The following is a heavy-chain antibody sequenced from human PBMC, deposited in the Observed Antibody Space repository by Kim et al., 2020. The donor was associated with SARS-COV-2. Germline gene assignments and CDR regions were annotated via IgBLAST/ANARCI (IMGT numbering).Heavy chain of an antibody. V-gene: IGHV1-69*13. CDR2: LIPIFGTP. CDR1: GGSFSSDA. J-gene: IGHJ4*02. CDR3: ASRGRCHGGSCYSPFDY. Sequence: SVKVSCKASGGSFSSDAISWVRQAPGQGLEWMGGLIPIFGTPNYAQKFQGRVTIIADESTSTSYMELSSLRSEDTAMYYCASRGRCHGGSCYSPFDYWGQGTLVTVSS. D-gene: IGHD2-15*01.